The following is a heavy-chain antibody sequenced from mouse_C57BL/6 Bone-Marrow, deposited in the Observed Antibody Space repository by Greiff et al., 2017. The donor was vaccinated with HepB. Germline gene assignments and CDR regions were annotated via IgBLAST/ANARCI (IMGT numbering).Heavy chain of an antibody. CDR3: VRHPRLAMDY. CDR2: IRSKSNNYAT. V-gene: IGHV10-1*01. CDR1: GFSFNTYA. Sequence: DVMLVESGGGLVQPKGSLKLSCAASGFSFNTYAMNWVRQAPGKGLEWVARIRSKSNNYATYYADSVKDRFTISRDDSESMLYLQMNNLKTEDTAMYYCVRHPRLAMDYWGQGTSVTVSS. J-gene: IGHJ4*01.